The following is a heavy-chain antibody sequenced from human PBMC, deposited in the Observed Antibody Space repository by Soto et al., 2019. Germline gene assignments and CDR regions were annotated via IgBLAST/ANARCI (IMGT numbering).Heavy chain of an antibody. CDR3: TTQGFGILHGLVDV. V-gene: IGHV4-59*08. CDR1: GCSFSSIHNHY. J-gene: IGHJ6*02. D-gene: IGHD3-10*01. Sequence: PSETLSLTCTISGCSFSSIHNHYCSWIRQPPGKGLEWIGYISYSGYTSYNPSLKSRVIISVDTSKNQVSLNLVPVTAADTAVYYCTTQGFGILHGLVDVWGQGTTVTVSS. CDR2: ISYSGYT.